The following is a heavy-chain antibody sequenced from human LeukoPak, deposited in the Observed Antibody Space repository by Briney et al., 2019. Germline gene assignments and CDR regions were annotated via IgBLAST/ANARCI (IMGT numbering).Heavy chain of an antibody. J-gene: IGHJ4*02. CDR1: GFSVSSNY. V-gene: IGHV3-53*01. D-gene: IGHD4-17*01. CDR3: AKFPLRYGAY. CDR2: IYSGGST. Sequence: GGSLRLSCAASGFSVSSNYMNWVRQAPGKGLEWVSAIYSGGSTYYADSVTGRFTISRDNSKNTLYLQMNSPRAEDTAVYYCAKFPLRYGAYWGQGTLVTVSS.